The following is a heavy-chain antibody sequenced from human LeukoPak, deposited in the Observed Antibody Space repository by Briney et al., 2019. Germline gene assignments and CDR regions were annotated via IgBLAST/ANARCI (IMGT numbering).Heavy chain of an antibody. Sequence: ASVKVSCKASGYTFTSYAMNWVRQAPGQGLEWMGWINTNTGNPTYAQGFTGRFVFSLDTSVSTAYLQISSLKDEDTAVYYCARVTPRIAVAAADYWGQGTLVTVSS. CDR3: ARVTPRIAVAAADY. D-gene: IGHD6-19*01. CDR1: GYTFTSYA. V-gene: IGHV7-4-1*02. J-gene: IGHJ4*02. CDR2: INTNTGNP.